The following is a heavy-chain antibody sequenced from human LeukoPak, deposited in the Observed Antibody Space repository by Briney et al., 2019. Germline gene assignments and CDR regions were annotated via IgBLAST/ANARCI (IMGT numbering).Heavy chain of an antibody. J-gene: IGHJ5*02. CDR2: IYYSGST. Sequence: PSETLSLTCTVSGGSISSSSYYWGWIRQPPGKGLEWIGSIYYSGSTYYNPSLKSRVTISVDTSKNQFSLKLSSVTAADTAVYYCASLYYDYVWVSYRYTPPSNWFDPWGQGTLVTVSS. CDR3: ASLYYDYVWVSYRYTPPSNWFDP. V-gene: IGHV4-39*01. D-gene: IGHD3-16*02. CDR1: GGSISSSSYY.